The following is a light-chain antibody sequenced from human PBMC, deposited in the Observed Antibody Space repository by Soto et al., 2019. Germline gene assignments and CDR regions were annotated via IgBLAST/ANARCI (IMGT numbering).Light chain of an antibody. CDR3: QQYDNLPLT. CDR1: QDISNY. V-gene: IGKV1-33*01. J-gene: IGKJ4*01. CDR2: DAS. Sequence: DIQMTQSPSSLSASVGDIVTITCQASQDISNYLNWYQQKPGNAPKLLIYDASNLETGVPSRFSGGGSATYFTFTISSLQPEDIATYYCQQYDNLPLTFGGGTKVDIK.